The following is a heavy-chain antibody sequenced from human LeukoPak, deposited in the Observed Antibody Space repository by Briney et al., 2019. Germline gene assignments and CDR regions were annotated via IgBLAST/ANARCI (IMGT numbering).Heavy chain of an antibody. CDR3: AKVGYGGYTNLDY. Sequence: GVSLRLSCAASGFTFSSYAMSWVRQAPGKGLEWVSAISCSGGSTYYADAVKGRFTISRDNSKNTLYLQMNSLRAEDTAVYYCAKVGYGGYTNLDYWGQGTLVTVSS. D-gene: IGHD5-12*01. J-gene: IGHJ4*02. CDR2: ISCSGGST. V-gene: IGHV3-23*01. CDR1: GFTFSSYA.